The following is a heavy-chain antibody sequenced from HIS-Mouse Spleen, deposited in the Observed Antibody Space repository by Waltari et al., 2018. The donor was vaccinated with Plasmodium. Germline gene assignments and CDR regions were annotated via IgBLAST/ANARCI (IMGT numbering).Heavy chain of an antibody. D-gene: IGHD3-3*01. J-gene: IGHJ2*01. CDR3: ARDTRLEVRSYWYFDL. Sequence: EVQLVESGGGLVKPGGSLRLSCAASGFTFSSYSMNWVRQAPGKGLEWVSSISSSSSYINYADSVKGRFTISRDNAKNSLYLQRNSLRAEETAVYYCARDTRLEVRSYWYFDLWGRGTLVTVSS. CDR1: GFTFSSYS. V-gene: IGHV3-21*01. CDR2: ISSSSSYI.